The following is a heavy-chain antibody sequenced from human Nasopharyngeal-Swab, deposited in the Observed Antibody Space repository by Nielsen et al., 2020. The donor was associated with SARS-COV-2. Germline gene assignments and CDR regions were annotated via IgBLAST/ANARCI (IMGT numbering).Heavy chain of an antibody. CDR2: ISNGGSII. CDR1: GFIFNNYW. Sequence: GESLKISCAASGFIFNNYWMSWVRQAPGKGLEWVSYISNGGSIIYYADSVKGRFTISRDNAGTSLSLQMNSLRAEDTAVYYCARFSNKGNRYWFFDLWGRGTLVTVSS. V-gene: IGHV3-48*04. CDR3: ARFSNKGNRYWFFDL. J-gene: IGHJ2*01. D-gene: IGHD1-14*01.